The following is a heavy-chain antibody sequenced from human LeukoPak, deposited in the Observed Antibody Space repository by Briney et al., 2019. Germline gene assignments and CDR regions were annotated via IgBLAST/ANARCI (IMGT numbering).Heavy chain of an antibody. CDR2: ISYDGSNK. Sequence: PGGSLRLSCAASGFTFSSYGMHWVRQAPGKGLEWVAVISYDGSNKYYADSVKGRFTISRDNSKNTLYLQMNSLRAEDTAVYYCARDNRWELYFDYWGQGTLVTVSS. CDR3: ARDNRWELYFDY. V-gene: IGHV3-30*03. D-gene: IGHD1-26*01. J-gene: IGHJ4*02. CDR1: GFTFSSYG.